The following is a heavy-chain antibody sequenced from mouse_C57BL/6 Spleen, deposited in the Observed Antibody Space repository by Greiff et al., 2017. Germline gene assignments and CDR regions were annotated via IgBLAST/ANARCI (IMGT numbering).Heavy chain of an antibody. CDR2: FHPYDDDT. CDR3: TKFTLTKCYYAMDD. D-gene: IGHD2-13*01. CDR1: GYTFTTYP. Sequence: VQLQQSGAELVKPGASVKMSCKASGYTFTTYPIEWMKQNHGKSLEWIGNFHPYDDDTKYNEKFKGKATLTVEKSSSTVYLELSRLTSDYSAFYYCTKFTLTKCYYAMDDWGQGTSVTVSS. J-gene: IGHJ4*01. V-gene: IGHV1-47*01.